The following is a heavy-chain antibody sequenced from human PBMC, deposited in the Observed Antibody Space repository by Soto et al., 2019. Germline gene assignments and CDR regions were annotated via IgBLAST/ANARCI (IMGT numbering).Heavy chain of an antibody. Sequence: QVQLVESGGGVVQPGKSLRISCAASGFTFSSHGMHWVRQAPGQGLEWVAIISYDGSNKGYADSVKGRFTISRDNFKNTLNLQMNSLRAEDTAVYYCARENSKSLYYYYGMDVWGQGTTVTVSS. CDR2: ISYDGSNK. CDR1: GFTFSSHG. CDR3: ARENSKSLYYYYGMDV. V-gene: IGHV3-30-3*01. D-gene: IGHD4-4*01. J-gene: IGHJ6*02.